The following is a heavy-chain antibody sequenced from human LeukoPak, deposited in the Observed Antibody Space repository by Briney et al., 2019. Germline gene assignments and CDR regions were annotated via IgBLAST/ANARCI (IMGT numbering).Heavy chain of an antibody. Sequence: SETLSLTCAVSGFSISSGYFWAWIRQSPGKGLEWIGSIFHSGITYYNPSLKSRITISVDTSKNQFSLRLSSVTAADTAVYYCDSSYGLLFGYWGQGTLVTVSS. V-gene: IGHV4-38-2*01. D-gene: IGHD5-18*01. CDR3: DSSYGLLFGY. J-gene: IGHJ4*02. CDR1: GFSISSGYF. CDR2: IFHSGIT.